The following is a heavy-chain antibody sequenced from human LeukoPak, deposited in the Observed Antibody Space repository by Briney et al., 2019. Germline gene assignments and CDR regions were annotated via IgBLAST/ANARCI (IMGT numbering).Heavy chain of an antibody. CDR1: GGSISSYY. CDR3: ARWAHYYDSSGSDAFDI. CDR2: IYYSGST. V-gene: IGHV4-59*01. J-gene: IGHJ3*02. Sequence: SETLSLTCTVSGGSISSYYWSWIRQPPGKGLEWIGYIYYSGSTNYNPSLKSRVTISVDTSKNQFSLKLSSVTAADTAVYYCARWAHYYDSSGSDAFDIWAKGQWSPSLQ. D-gene: IGHD3-22*01.